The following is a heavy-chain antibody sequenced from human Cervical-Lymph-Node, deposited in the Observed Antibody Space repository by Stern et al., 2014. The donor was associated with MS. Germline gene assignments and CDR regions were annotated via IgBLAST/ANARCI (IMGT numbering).Heavy chain of an antibody. CDR3: AKDGGGNCCDAFHI. CDR1: GFTFKNYA. Sequence: VQLVQSGGGVVQPGRSLRLSCTASGFTFKNYAMHWVRQAPGKGLEWVAVIVDDGSQQYYLDSVKGRFTISRDNSKNTLYLQMNSLRAEDTAVYYCAKDGGGNCCDAFHIWGQGTTVTVSS. V-gene: IGHV3-30*18. D-gene: IGHD4-23*01. J-gene: IGHJ3*02. CDR2: IVDDGSQQ.